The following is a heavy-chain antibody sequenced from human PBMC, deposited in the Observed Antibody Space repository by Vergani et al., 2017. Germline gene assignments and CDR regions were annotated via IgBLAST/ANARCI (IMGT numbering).Heavy chain of an antibody. CDR2: IYYSGST. CDR1: GGSISSGGYY. CDR3: ARGGYSSSWYTGPRRGWFDP. D-gene: IGHD6-13*01. V-gene: IGHV4-31*03. Sequence: QVQLQESGPGLVKPSQTLSLTCTVSGGSISSGGYYWSWIRQHPGKGLEWIGYIYYSGSTNYNPSLKSRVTISVDTSKNQFSLKLSSVTAADTAVYYCARGGYSSSWYTGPRRGWFDPWGQGTLVTVSS. J-gene: IGHJ5*02.